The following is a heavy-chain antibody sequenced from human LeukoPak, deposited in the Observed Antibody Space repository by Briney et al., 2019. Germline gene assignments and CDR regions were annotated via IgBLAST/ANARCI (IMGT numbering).Heavy chain of an antibody. V-gene: IGHV3-23*01. D-gene: IGHD3-16*01. CDR3: ARLVGVSPLDF. CDR2: IRGDGNT. Sequence: GGSLRLSCAASGFTFSSYSMYWVRQTPRKGLEWVSEIRGDGNTYYADSVKGRFAISRDNSENTLFLQMHSLRVEDTAIYYCARLVGVSPLDFWGRGTLVTVSS. J-gene: IGHJ4*02. CDR1: GFTFSSYS.